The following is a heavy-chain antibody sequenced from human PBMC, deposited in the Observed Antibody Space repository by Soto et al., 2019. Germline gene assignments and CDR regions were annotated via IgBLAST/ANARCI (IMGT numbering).Heavy chain of an antibody. D-gene: IGHD3-10*01. J-gene: IGHJ5*01. V-gene: IGHV3-23*01. CDR3: ATYSLFRVRGDLYDS. CDR1: GFTFNHYA. Sequence: AEADRSDSCSASGFTFNHYAMPWVRQAPGKGLELVATISGSGDSTYYADSVKGRLTISRDSSKNTLSRQMNSLRAEDTAVYYCATYSLFRVRGDLYDSSGRGTLV. CDR2: ISGSGDST.